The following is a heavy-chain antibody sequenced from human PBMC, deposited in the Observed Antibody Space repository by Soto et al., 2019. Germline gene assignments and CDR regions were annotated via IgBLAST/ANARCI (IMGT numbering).Heavy chain of an antibody. CDR1: NDSIISNYY. CDR2: IYQSGSA. CDR3: TRERYGDYAVDS. V-gene: IGHV4-38-2*02. D-gene: IGHD4-17*01. Sequence: SETLSLTCVVSNDSIISNYYWGWIRQPPGRGLEWIGIIYQSGSAFYNPSLKSRVTMSIDMSEDQFSLRLTSVTAADTAVYYRTRERYGDYAVDSWGQGTLVTVSS. J-gene: IGHJ4*02.